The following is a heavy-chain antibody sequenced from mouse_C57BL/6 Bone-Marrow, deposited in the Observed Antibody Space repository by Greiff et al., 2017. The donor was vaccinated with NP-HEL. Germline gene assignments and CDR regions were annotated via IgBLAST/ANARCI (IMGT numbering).Heavy chain of an antibody. CDR1: GYTFTDHE. CDR3: TRNLDSSYAPYAMDY. Sequence: VQLQQSGAELVRPGASVTLSCKASGYTFTDHEMHWVKQTPVHGLEWIGAIDPETGGTAYNQKFKGKAILTADKSSSTAYMELRSLTSEDSAVYYCTRNLDSSYAPYAMDYWGQGTSVTVSS. J-gene: IGHJ4*01. CDR2: IDPETGGT. V-gene: IGHV1-15*01. D-gene: IGHD1-1*01.